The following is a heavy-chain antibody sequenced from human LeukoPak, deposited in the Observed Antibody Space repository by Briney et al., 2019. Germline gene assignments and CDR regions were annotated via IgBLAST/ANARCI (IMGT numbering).Heavy chain of an antibody. CDR1: GDSINSGHY. J-gene: IGHJ3*02. CDR3: ARNVTMVLPGQGAFDI. V-gene: IGHV4-38-2*01. Sequence: SETLSLSCGVSGDSINSGHYSGWIRQPPGKGLEWIGSMYHSGSTYYNPSLKSRVTISIDTSKNQFSLKLRSVTAADTAVYFCARNVTMVLPGQGAFDIWGQGTMVTVSS. CDR2: MYHSGST. D-gene: IGHD4/OR15-4a*01.